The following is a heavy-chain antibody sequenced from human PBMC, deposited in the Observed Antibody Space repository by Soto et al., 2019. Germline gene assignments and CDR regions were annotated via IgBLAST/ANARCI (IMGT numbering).Heavy chain of an antibody. J-gene: IGHJ4*02. CDR2: IYYSGST. Sequence: PSETLAVTCTVSGGSISSDDYYWNWIRHPPGKGLEWIGCIYYSGSTYYNPSLKSRITMSLDTSKNQFSLKLSSVTAADTAVYYCTTSLALSSGHQPFDDWGQGTLVTVSS. V-gene: IGHV4-30-4*01. D-gene: IGHD3-22*01. CDR1: GGSISSDDYY. CDR3: TTSLALSSGHQPFDD.